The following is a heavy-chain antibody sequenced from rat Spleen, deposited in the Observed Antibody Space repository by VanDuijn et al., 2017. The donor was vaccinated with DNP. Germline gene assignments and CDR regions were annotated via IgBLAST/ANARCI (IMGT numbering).Heavy chain of an antibody. D-gene: IGHD5-1*01. CDR2: IIYDGSST. CDR1: GFTFSDYA. Sequence: EVQLVESGGGLVQPGNSLKLSCAASGFTFSDYAMAWVRQSPKKGLEWVATIIYDGSSTYYRDSVKGRFTISRDNAKSALFLQMNSLRSEDTATYYCARLKWERAYYFDYWGQGIMVTVSS. V-gene: IGHV5-17*01. J-gene: IGHJ2*01. CDR3: ARLKWERAYYFDY.